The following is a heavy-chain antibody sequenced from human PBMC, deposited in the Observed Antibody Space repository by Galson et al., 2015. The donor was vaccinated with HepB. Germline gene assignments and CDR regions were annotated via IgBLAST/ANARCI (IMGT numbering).Heavy chain of an antibody. CDR1: GFTFSSYS. V-gene: IGHV3-21*01. CDR3: ASLYDYGWGSYRYTAYGMDV. D-gene: IGHD3-16*02. J-gene: IGHJ6*02. Sequence: SLRLSCAASGFTFSSYSMNWVRQAPGKGLEWVSSISSSSSYIYYADSVKGRFTISRDNAKNSLYLQMNSLRAEDTAVYYCASLYDYGWGSYRYTAYGMDVWGQGTTVTVSS. CDR2: ISSSSSYI.